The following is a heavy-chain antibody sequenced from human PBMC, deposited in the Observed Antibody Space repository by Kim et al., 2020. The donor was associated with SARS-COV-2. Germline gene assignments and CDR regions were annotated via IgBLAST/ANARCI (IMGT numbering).Heavy chain of an antibody. D-gene: IGHD3-22*01. J-gene: IGHJ4*02. CDR1: GGSISSGGYY. CDR2: IYYSGST. Sequence: SETLSLTCTVSGGSISSGGYYWSWIRQHPGKGLEWIGYIYYSGSTYYNPSLKSRVTISVDTSKNQFSLKLSSVTAADTAVYYCARVGGYYDSLDFDYWGQGTLVTVSS. CDR3: ARVGGYYDSLDFDY. V-gene: IGHV4-31*03.